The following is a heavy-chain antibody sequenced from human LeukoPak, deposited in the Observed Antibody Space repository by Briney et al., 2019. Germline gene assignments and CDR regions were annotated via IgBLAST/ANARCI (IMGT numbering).Heavy chain of an antibody. CDR1: GVSISSSY. J-gene: IGHJ6*04. V-gene: IGHV4-59*01. Sequence: SETLSLTCAVSGVSISSSYWRWIRQPPGKGLEWMGYIYYSGNTNYNPSLKSRVAMSIDTSKNQFSLKLTSVTAADTALYYCARDGSGSSADVWGKGTSVTVSS. CDR2: IYYSGNT. D-gene: IGHD6-6*01. CDR3: ARDGSGSSADV.